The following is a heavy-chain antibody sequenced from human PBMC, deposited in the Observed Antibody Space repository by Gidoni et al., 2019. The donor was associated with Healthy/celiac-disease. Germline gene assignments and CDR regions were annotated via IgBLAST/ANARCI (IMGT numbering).Heavy chain of an antibody. V-gene: IGHV3-23*01. Sequence: EVQLLESGGGLVQPAGSLRLSCAASGFTFSSYSMSWVRQAPGKGLEWVSAISGSGGSTYYADSVKGRFTISRDNAKNTLYLQMNSVRAEDTAVYYCAKDPPTPYGSGSSTNDYWGQGTLVTVSS. CDR3: AKDPPTPYGSGSSTNDY. J-gene: IGHJ4*02. CDR2: ISGSGGST. CDR1: GFTFSSYS. D-gene: IGHD3-10*01.